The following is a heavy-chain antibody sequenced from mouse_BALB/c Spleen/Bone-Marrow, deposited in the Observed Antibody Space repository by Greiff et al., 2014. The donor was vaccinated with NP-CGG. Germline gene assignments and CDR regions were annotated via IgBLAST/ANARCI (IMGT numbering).Heavy chain of an antibody. CDR1: GYTFTSSW. V-gene: IGHV1S130*01. D-gene: IGHD1-1*01. J-gene: IGHJ2*01. CDR3: ARGFTTPDY. CDR2: IHPNSGNT. Sequence: QVQLQQPASVLVRPGASVKLSCKASGYTFTSSWMHWTKQRPGQGLEWIGEIHPNSGNTNYNEKFKGKATLTVDTSSSTAYVDLSSLTSEDSAVYYCARGFTTPDYWGQGTTLTVSS.